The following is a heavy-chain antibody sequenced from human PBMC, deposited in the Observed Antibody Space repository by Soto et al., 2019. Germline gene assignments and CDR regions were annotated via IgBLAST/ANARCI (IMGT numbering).Heavy chain of an antibody. D-gene: IGHD3-10*01. V-gene: IGHV4-30-2*01. Sequence: SETLSLTCAVSGGSISSGGYSWSWIRQPPGKGLEWIGYIYHSGSTYYNPSLKSRVTISVDRSKNQFSLKLSSVTAADTAVYYCARLLWFGELSPSEYNWFDPWGQGTLVTVYS. CDR3: ARLLWFGELSPSEYNWFDP. CDR1: GGSISSGGYS. J-gene: IGHJ5*02. CDR2: IYHSGST.